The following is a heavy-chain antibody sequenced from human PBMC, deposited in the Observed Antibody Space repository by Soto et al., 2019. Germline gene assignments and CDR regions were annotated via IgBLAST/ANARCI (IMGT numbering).Heavy chain of an antibody. Sequence: GGSLILSCAASGFTFSSYAMSWVLQAPGKGLEWVSAISGSGGSTYYADSVKGRFTISRDNSKNTLYLQMNSLRAEDTAVYYCAKDLDGPCYYYGMDVWGQGTTVNVSS. V-gene: IGHV3-23*01. CDR1: GFTFSSYA. J-gene: IGHJ6*02. D-gene: IGHD1-1*01. CDR3: AKDLDGPCYYYGMDV. CDR2: ISGSGGST.